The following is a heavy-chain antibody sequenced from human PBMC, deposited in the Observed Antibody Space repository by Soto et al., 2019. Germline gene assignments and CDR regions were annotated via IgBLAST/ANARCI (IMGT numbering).Heavy chain of an antibody. D-gene: IGHD2-21*02. J-gene: IGHJ4*02. CDR2: ISAYNGNT. Sequence: ASLKVSCKASGYTFTSYGISWVRQAPGQGLEWMGWISAYNGNTNYAQKLQGRVTMTTDTSTSTAYMELRSLRSDDTAVYYCAREFRSGDIVVVTLLDYSGQGTLVIGSS. V-gene: IGHV1-18*04. CDR1: GYTFTSYG. CDR3: AREFRSGDIVVVTLLDY.